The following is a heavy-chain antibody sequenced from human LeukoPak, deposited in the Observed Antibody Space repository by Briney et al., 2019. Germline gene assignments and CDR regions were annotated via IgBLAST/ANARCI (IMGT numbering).Heavy chain of an antibody. V-gene: IGHV5-51*01. D-gene: IGHD3-22*01. CDR2: IYPGDSDT. J-gene: IGHJ3*02. CDR3: ATGRTYYYDSSGRSDAFDI. CDR1: GYSFTSYW. Sequence: PGESLKISCKGSGYSFTSYWIGWVRQMPGKGLEWMGIIYPGDSDTRYSPSFQDQVTISADKSISTAYLQWSSLKASDTAMYYCATGRTYYYDSSGRSDAFDIWGQGTMVTVSS.